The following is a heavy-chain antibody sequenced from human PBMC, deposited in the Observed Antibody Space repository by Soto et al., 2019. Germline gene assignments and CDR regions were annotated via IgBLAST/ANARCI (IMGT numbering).Heavy chain of an antibody. D-gene: IGHD5-18*01. CDR2: ISTSSSYI. Sequence: LRLSCAASGFTFSSYNMNWVRQAPGKGLEWVSSISTSSSYISYADSVKGRFTISRDNAKNSLYLHMNSLRAEDTAVYYCAKPGVATAMATFDYWGQGALVTVSS. V-gene: IGHV3-21*01. J-gene: IGHJ4*02. CDR1: GFTFSSYN. CDR3: AKPGVATAMATFDY.